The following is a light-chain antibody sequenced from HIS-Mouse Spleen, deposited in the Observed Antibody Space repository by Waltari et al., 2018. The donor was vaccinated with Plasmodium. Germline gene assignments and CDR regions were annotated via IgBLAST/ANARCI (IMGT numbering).Light chain of an antibody. J-gene: IGKJ2*01. CDR1: QSVSSN. CDR2: GAS. Sequence: EIVMTQSPATLSVSPGERATLPCRASQSVSSNLAWDQQKPGQAPRLLIYGASTRATGIPARFSGSGSGTEFTLTISSMQSEDFAVYYCQQYNNWPPYTFGQGTKLEIK. CDR3: QQYNNWPPYT. V-gene: IGKV3-15*01.